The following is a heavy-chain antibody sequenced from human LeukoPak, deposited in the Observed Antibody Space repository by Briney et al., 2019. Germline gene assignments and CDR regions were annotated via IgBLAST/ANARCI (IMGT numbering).Heavy chain of an antibody. Sequence: ASVKVSCKASGYTFTGYYMHWVRQAPGQGLEWMGWINPNSGGTNYAQKFQGRVTMTRDTSISTAYMEVRSLRSDDTAVYYCARDRSGYEGGDYWGQGTLVTVSS. D-gene: IGHD5-12*01. V-gene: IGHV1-2*02. J-gene: IGHJ4*02. CDR1: GYTFTGYY. CDR2: INPNSGGT. CDR3: ARDRSGYEGGDY.